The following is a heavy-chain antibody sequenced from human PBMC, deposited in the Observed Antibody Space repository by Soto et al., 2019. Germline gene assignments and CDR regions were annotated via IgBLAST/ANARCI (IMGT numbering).Heavy chain of an antibody. D-gene: IGHD2-15*01. J-gene: IGHJ4*02. V-gene: IGHV1-18*01. CDR2: ISAYNGNT. Sequence: QVQLVQSGAEVKKPGASVKVSCKASGYTFTSYGISWVRQAPGQGLEWMRWISAYNGNTNYAQKLQGRVTMTTDTSTRTAYMELRSLRSDDTAVYYCARSGCSGGSCYSYYFDYWGQGTLVTVSS. CDR1: GYTFTSYG. CDR3: ARSGCSGGSCYSYYFDY.